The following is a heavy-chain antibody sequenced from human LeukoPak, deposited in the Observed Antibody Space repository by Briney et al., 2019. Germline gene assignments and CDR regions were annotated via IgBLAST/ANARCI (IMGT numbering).Heavy chain of an antibody. CDR1: GFTFSNYW. D-gene: IGHD3-16*01. J-gene: IGHJ6*02. Sequence: GGSARLSCAASGFTFSNYWMNWVRQVPGKGLEWVATIKQDGGERYYVDSVEGRFTISRDNGKTSVYLQMNSLRADDTAVYYCARSRAAVVMGELIPSFYYGMDVWGQGTTVTVSS. CDR2: IKQDGGER. CDR3: ARSRAAVVMGELIPSFYYGMDV. V-gene: IGHV3-7*03.